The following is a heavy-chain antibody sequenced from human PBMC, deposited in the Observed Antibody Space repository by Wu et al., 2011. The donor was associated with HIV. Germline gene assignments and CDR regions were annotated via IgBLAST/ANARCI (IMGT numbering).Heavy chain of an antibody. CDR1: DTPSPAT. Sequence: QVQLVQSGAEVKKPRGLSEGTPARLLDTPSPATICTGSGQAPGQGLEWMGRINPNTGGTNYAQKFQGRVTMTRDTSISTAYMELSRLRFDDAAVYYCARGGLTYYDSSAFDYWGQGTLVTVSS. CDR2: INPNTGGT. D-gene: IGHD3-22*01. J-gene: IGHJ4*02. CDR3: ARGGLTYYDSSAFDY. V-gene: IGHV1-2*06.